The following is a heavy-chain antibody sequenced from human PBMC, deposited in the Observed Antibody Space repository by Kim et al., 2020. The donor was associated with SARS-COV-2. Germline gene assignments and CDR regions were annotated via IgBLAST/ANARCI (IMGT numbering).Heavy chain of an antibody. CDR3: ATGNVLRYFDWLLELDAFDI. J-gene: IGHJ3*02. CDR2: IIPIFGTA. CDR1: GGTFSSYA. D-gene: IGHD3-9*01. Sequence: SVTVSCKASGGTFSSYAISWVRQAPGQGLEWMGGIIPIFGTANYAQKFQGRVTITADESTSTAYMELSSLRSEDTAVYYCATGNVLRYFDWLLELDAFDIWGQGTMVTVSS. V-gene: IGHV1-69*13.